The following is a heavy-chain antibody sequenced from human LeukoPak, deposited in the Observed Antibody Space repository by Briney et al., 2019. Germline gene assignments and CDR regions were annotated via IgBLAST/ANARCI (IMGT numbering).Heavy chain of an antibody. CDR3: ARDNRDYYDSSGYYDY. Sequence: SETLSLTCTVSGGSISSYYWSWIRKPPGKGLEWIGYIYYSGSTNYNPSLKSRVTISVDTSKNQFSLKLSSVTAADTAVYYCARDNRDYYDSSGYYDYWGQGTLVTVSS. CDR2: IYYSGST. CDR1: GGSISSYY. J-gene: IGHJ4*02. V-gene: IGHV4-59*01. D-gene: IGHD3-22*01.